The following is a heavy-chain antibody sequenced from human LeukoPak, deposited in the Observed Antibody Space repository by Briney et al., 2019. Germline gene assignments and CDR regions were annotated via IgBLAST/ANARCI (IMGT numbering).Heavy chain of an antibody. J-gene: IGHJ4*02. D-gene: IGHD3-9*01. CDR1: GYTFTSYY. V-gene: IGHV1-46*01. CDR3: ARAPLGYYDILTGYYDSYYFDY. Sequence: ASVKVSCKASGYTFTSYYMHWVRQAPGQGLEWMGIINPSGGSTSYAQKFQGRVTMTRDMSTSTDYMELSSLRSEDTAVYYCARAPLGYYDILTGYYDSYYFDYWGQGTLVTVSS. CDR2: INPSGGST.